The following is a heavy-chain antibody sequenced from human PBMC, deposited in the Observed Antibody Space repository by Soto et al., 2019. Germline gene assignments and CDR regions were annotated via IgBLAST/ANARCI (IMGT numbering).Heavy chain of an antibody. J-gene: IGHJ4*02. CDR1: GYTFTSYG. D-gene: IGHD1-1*01. V-gene: IGHV1-18*01. Sequence: QVRLVQSGAEVMKPGASVKVSCKGSGYTFTSYGITWVRQAPGQGLEWMGWISAHNGNTNYAQKLQGRVTVTRDTSTSTAYRELRSLRSDDTAVYYCARGRYGDYWGQGALVTVSS. CDR3: ARGRYGDY. CDR2: ISAHNGNT.